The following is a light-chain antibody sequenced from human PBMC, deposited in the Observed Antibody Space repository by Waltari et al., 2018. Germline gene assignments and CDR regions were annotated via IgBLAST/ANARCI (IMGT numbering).Light chain of an antibody. CDR3: QQSGT. V-gene: IGKV1-33*01. J-gene: IGKJ5*01. Sequence: DIQMTQSPSSLSASVGDRVTISCQASQDIRNYLNWYQHKPGKAPKLLIYDASNLKTGVPSRFTGRGSGTNFTFTSNSLQPEDIATYYCQQSGTFGQGTRLEIK. CDR2: DAS. CDR1: QDIRNY.